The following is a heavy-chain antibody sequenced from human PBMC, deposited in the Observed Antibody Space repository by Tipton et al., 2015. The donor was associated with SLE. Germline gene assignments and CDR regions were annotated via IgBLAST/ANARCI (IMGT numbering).Heavy chain of an antibody. J-gene: IGHJ4*02. CDR3: AREAVVGATEVFDY. CDR1: GFTFSSYS. D-gene: IGHD1-26*01. V-gene: IGHV3-21*01. Sequence: SLRLSCAASGFTFSSYSMNWVRQAPGKGLEWVSSISSSSSYIYYADSVKGRFTISRDNSKNTLYLQMNSLRAEDTAVYYSAREAVVGATEVFDYWGQGTLVTVSS. CDR2: ISSSSSYI.